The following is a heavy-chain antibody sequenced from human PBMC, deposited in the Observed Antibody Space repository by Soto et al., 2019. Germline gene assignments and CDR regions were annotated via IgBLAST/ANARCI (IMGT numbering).Heavy chain of an antibody. Sequence: QVQLQESGPGLVKPSQTLSLTCTVSGGSISSGGYYWSWIRQHPGKGLEWIGYIYYSGSTYYNPSPKRRVTISVAPSKTQFSLKLSSVTAADTAVYYCARDAAAAGTMDYWGQGTLVTVSS. CDR2: IYYSGST. D-gene: IGHD6-13*01. J-gene: IGHJ4*02. V-gene: IGHV4-31*03. CDR1: GGSISSGGYY. CDR3: ARDAAAAGTMDY.